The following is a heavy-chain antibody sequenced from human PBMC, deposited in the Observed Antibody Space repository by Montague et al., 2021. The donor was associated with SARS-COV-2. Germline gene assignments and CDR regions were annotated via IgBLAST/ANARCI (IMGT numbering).Heavy chain of an antibody. CDR3: ARVVRHYDFWCGYTDYYYYGMDV. D-gene: IGHD3-3*01. CDR1: GGSISSYF. CDR2: IYYSGTT. Sequence: SETLSLTCTVSGGSISSYFWSWIRQPPGKGLEWIGYIYYSGTTNYSPSLKSRVTISVDTSKNQFSLKLSSVTAADTAVYYCARVVRHYDFWCGYTDYYYYGMDVWGQGTTVTVSS. J-gene: IGHJ6*02. V-gene: IGHV4-59*01.